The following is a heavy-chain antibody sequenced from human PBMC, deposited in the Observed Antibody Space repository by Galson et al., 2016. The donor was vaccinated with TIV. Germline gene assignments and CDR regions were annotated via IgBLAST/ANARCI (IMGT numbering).Heavy chain of an antibody. CDR3: ARSASAGSGWVDP. D-gene: IGHD3-10*01. Sequence: QSGAEVKKPGEPLRISCKTSGYSFTNYWITWVRQMPGKGLEWMGRIDSRDSYTNYSPTFEGHATISTDKSISTAYLQWTSLKASDSAIYYCARSASAGSGWVDPWSQGTLVTVSS. V-gene: IGHV5-10-1*01. J-gene: IGHJ5*02. CDR1: GYSFTNYW. CDR2: IDSRDSYT.